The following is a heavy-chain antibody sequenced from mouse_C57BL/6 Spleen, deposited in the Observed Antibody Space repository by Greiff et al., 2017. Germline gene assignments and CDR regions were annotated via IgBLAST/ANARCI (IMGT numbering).Heavy chain of an antibody. CDR2: IYPSDSET. CDR1: GYTFTSYW. CDR3: ARGDYGTAY. V-gene: IGHV1-61*01. D-gene: IGHD1-1*01. J-gene: IGHJ3*01. Sequence: VQLQQPGAELVRPGSSVKLSCKASGYTFTSYWMDWVKQRPGQGLEWIGNIYPSDSETHYNQKFKDKATLTVDKSSSTAYMQLSSLTSEDSAVYYCARGDYGTAYWGQGTLVTVS.